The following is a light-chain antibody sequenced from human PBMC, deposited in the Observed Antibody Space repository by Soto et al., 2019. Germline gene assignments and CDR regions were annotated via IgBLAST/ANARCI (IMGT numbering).Light chain of an antibody. V-gene: IGKV3D-20*02. CDR1: QSVSSSY. CDR2: DAS. J-gene: IGKJ5*01. CDR3: QHRMNWPLT. Sequence: EIVLTQSPGTLSLSPGERATLSCRASQSVSSSYLACYQQKPGQAPRLLIYDASNRATGIPARFSGSGSETDFILTISSLEPEDFAVYYCQHRMNWPLTFGQGTRLEIK.